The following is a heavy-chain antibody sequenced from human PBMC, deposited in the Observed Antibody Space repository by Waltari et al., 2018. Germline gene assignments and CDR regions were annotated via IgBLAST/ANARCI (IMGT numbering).Heavy chain of an antibody. CDR3: AKSASVGEGLGFGE. J-gene: IGHJ4*02. D-gene: IGHD3-10*01. V-gene: IGHV3-23*01. CDR2: SSGSGGST. Sequence: SGVRQAPGKGLEGVSTSSGSGGSTYYADSVKGRFTIFRDNSKNTLHLQMNSLRAEDTAVYYCAKSASVGEGLGFGEWGQGTLVTVSS.